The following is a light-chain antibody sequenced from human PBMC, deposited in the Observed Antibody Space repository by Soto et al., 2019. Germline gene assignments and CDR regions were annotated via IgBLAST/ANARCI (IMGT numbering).Light chain of an antibody. V-gene: IGKV1-39*01. Sequence: DIQMTQSPSSLSASVGAIATITCRASQSISSYLNWYQQKPGKAPKLLIYAASSLQSGVPSRFSGSGSGTDFTLTISSLQPEDFATYYCQQSYSTPMYTFGQGTKLEIK. CDR2: AAS. CDR3: QQSYSTPMYT. J-gene: IGKJ2*01. CDR1: QSISSY.